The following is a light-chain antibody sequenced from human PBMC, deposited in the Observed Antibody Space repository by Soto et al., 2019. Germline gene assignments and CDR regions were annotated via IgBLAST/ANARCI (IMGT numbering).Light chain of an antibody. Sequence: EIVMTQSPATLSVSPGERVTLSCRTSHSVNSHVAWYQQKPGQAPRLLLYGASTRATGIPVRFSGSGFGTEFTLTISSLQSEDFAVYYCQQYKNWPLFGQGTLLEIK. CDR3: QQYKNWPL. CDR1: HSVNSH. V-gene: IGKV3-15*01. CDR2: GAS. J-gene: IGKJ5*01.